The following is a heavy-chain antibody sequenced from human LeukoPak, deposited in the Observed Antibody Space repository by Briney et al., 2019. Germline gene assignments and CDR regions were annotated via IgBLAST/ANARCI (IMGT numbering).Heavy chain of an antibody. V-gene: IGHV3-23*01. J-gene: IGHJ4*02. Sequence: GGAPGISCAASGFTFSSYALRWGGPAPGGGGGGVSAISGSGGSTYYADSVKGRSTISRDNAKNSLYLQMNSLRAEDTAVYYCARDRYPQTPLDYWGQGTLVTVSS. D-gene: IGHD2-15*01. CDR1: GFTFSSYA. CDR2: ISGSGGST. CDR3: ARDRYPQTPLDY.